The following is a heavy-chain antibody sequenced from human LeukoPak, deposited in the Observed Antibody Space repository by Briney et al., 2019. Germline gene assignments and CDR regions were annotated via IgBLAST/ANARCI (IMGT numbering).Heavy chain of an antibody. CDR3: ATGFNTASHDGY. V-gene: IGHV3-15*04. CDR1: GFTFSSYW. CDR2: AVQTYSGGIT. Sequence: GGSLRLSCAASGFTFSSYWMHWVRQAPGKGLEWVGRAVQTYSGGITEYAAPVRGRFTISRVDSTNTLYLQMDSLKTEDTGVYYCATGFNTASHDGYWGQGTLVTVSA. J-gene: IGHJ4*02. D-gene: IGHD2-2*01.